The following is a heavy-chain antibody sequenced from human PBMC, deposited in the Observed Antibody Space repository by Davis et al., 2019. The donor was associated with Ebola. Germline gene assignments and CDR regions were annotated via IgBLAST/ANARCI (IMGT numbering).Heavy chain of an antibody. Sequence: PGGSLRLSCAASGFTFDDYAMHWVRQAPGKGLEWVSGISWNSGSIGYADSVKGRFTISRDNAKNSLYLQMNSLRAEDTALYYCAKDIWPKMIAVAGIFDYWGQGTLVTVSS. CDR1: GFTFDDYA. CDR3: AKDIWPKMIAVAGIFDY. D-gene: IGHD6-19*01. CDR2: ISWNSGSI. V-gene: IGHV3-9*01. J-gene: IGHJ4*02.